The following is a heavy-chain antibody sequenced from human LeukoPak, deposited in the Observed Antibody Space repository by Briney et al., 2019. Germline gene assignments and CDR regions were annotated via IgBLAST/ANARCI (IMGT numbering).Heavy chain of an antibody. V-gene: IGHV3-30*03. CDR3: ARESYYYYYTDV. J-gene: IGHJ6*03. CDR2: ISYDGSNK. CDR1: GFTFSSYG. Sequence: GGSLRLSCAASGFTFSSYGMHWVRQAPGKGLEWVAVISYDGSNKYYADSVKGRFTISRDNAKNSLYLQMNSLRAEDTAVYYCARESYYYYYTDVWGKGTTVTVSS.